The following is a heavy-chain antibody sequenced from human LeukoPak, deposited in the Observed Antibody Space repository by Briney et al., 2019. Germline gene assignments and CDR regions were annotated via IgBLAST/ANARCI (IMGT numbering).Heavy chain of an antibody. J-gene: IGHJ6*03. CDR1: GGSFSGYY. CDR3: ARGVDTAMVTYYYYMDV. D-gene: IGHD5-18*01. CDR2: INHSGST. V-gene: IGHV4-34*01. Sequence: PSETLSLTCAVYGGSFSGYYWSWIRQPPGKGLEWIGEINHSGSTNYNPSLKSRVTISVDTSKNQFSLKLSSVTAADTALYYCARGVDTAMVTYYYYMDVWGKGTTVTVSS.